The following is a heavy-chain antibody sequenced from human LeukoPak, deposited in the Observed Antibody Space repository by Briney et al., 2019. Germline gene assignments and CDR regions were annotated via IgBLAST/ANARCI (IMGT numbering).Heavy chain of an antibody. CDR2: IYSVGST. Sequence: GGSLTLSCAAAGFTVSSNYMSWVRQPPGKGLEWDALIYSVGSTYYADSVKGGFTISIDNSKNKLYLQLNSLRAEETAVSYCARDFPYYGSGSYNDPTRDVWGKGSTVTICS. CDR1: GFTVSSNY. D-gene: IGHD3-10*01. J-gene: IGHJ6*04. CDR3: ARDFPYYGSGSYNDPTRDV. V-gene: IGHV3-66*01.